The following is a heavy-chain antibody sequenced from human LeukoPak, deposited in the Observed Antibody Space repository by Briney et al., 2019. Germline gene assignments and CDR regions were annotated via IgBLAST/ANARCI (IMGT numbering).Heavy chain of an antibody. CDR3: ASLPNYGDYHFDP. V-gene: IGHV1-18*01. CDR2: ISAYNGNT. Sequence: ASVKVSCKASGYTFTSYGISWVRQAPGQGLEWMGWISAYNGNTNYAQKLQGRVTMTTDTSTSRAYMELRSLRSDDTAVYYCASLPNYGDYHFDPWGQGTLVTVSS. D-gene: IGHD4-17*01. J-gene: IGHJ5*02. CDR1: GYTFTSYG.